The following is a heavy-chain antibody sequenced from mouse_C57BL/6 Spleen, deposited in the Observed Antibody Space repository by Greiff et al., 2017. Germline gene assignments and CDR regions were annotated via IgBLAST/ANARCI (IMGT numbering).Heavy chain of an antibody. Sequence: QQSGPELVKPGASVKISCKASGYSFTDYNMNWVKQSNGKSLEWIGVINPNYGTTSYNQKFKGKATLTVDQSSSTAYMQLNSLTSEDSAVYYCARGITTVVATGAMDYWGQGTSVTVSS. D-gene: IGHD1-1*01. J-gene: IGHJ4*01. CDR3: ARGITTVVATGAMDY. CDR2: INPNYGTT. CDR1: GYSFTDYN. V-gene: IGHV1-39*01.